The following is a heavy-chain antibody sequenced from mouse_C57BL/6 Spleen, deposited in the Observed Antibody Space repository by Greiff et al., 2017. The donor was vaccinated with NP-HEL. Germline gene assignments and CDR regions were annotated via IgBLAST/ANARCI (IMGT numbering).Heavy chain of an antibody. V-gene: IGHV2-9-1*01. CDR2: IWTGGGT. CDR1: GFSLTSYA. CDR3: ATTGSSLMDY. J-gene: IGHJ4*01. D-gene: IGHD1-1*01. Sequence: VHLVESGPGLVAPSQSLSITCTVSGFSLTSYAISWVRQPPGKGLEWLGVIWTGGGTNYNSALNSRLSISKDNSKSQVFLKMTSLQTDDTARYDCATTGSSLMDYWGQGTSVTVSS.